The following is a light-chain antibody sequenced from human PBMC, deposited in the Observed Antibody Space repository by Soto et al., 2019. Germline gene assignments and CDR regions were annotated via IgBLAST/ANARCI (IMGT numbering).Light chain of an antibody. CDR2: DVS. J-gene: IGLJ1*01. Sequence: QSELTQPASVSVSPGQSITISCTGTSSDVGGYNYVSWYQQHPGKAPKLMIYDVSNRPSGVSNRFSGSKSGNTASLTISGLQAEDEADYYCSSYTSSSTLFGTGTKVTVL. V-gene: IGLV2-14*01. CDR3: SSYTSSSTL. CDR1: SSDVGGYNY.